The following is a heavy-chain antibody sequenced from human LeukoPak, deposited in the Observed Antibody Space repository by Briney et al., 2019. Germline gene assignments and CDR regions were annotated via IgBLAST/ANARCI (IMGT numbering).Heavy chain of an antibody. CDR3: ARQFSGHDRDY. V-gene: IGHV5-51*01. CDR1: GYSFTSHW. D-gene: IGHD5-12*01. Sequence: GESLKISCNGSGYSFTSHWIGWVRQMPGKGLEWMGIIYPGDFDTRYSPSFQGQVTTSADKSINTAYLQWSSLKASDTAIYYCARQFSGHDRDYWGQGTLVTVSS. CDR2: IYPGDFDT. J-gene: IGHJ4*02.